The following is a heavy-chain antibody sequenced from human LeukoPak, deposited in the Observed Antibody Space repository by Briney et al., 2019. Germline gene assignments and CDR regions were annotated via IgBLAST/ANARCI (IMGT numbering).Heavy chain of an antibody. J-gene: IGHJ6*03. Sequence: ASVKVSCKASGYTFTNYAIHWVRQAPGQRFEWMGWISAANGHTKYSQEFQDRITITRDTSATTAYMELSNLRSEDMALYYCARGRGPPNTNRDFYYYYYMDVWGTGTTVTVSS. CDR1: GYTFTNYA. CDR3: ARGRGPPNTNRDFYYYYYMDV. CDR2: ISAANGHT. V-gene: IGHV1-3*03. D-gene: IGHD3-10*01.